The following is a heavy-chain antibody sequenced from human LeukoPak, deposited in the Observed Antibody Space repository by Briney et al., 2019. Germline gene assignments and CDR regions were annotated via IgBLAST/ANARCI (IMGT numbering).Heavy chain of an antibody. CDR1: GFTFSSYG. CDR3: AKVFYYYGSGSYYPASAFDY. J-gene: IGHJ4*02. V-gene: IGHV3-30*02. CDR2: IRYDGSNE. Sequence: PGGSLRLSCAASGFTFSSYGMHWVRQAPGKGLEWVAFIRYDGSNEYHADSVKGRFTISRDNSKNTLYLQMNSLRAEDTAVYYCAKVFYYYGSGSYYPASAFDYWGQGTLVTVSS. D-gene: IGHD3-10*01.